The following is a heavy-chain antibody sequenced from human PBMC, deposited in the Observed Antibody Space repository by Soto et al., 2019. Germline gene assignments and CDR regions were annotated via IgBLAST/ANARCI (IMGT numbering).Heavy chain of an antibody. CDR2: ISYDGSNI. CDR1: GFTFSSYG. CDR3: AKGRSSWNAVGVDY. D-gene: IGHD6-13*01. V-gene: IGHV3-30*18. Sequence: QVQLVESGGGVVQPGRSLRLSCAASGFTFSSYGMHWVRQAPGKGLEWVALISYDGSNIYYADSVKGRFTISRHNXXNTLYLQMNSLRTEDTAVYYCAKGRSSWNAVGVDYWGQGTLVTVSS. J-gene: IGHJ4*02.